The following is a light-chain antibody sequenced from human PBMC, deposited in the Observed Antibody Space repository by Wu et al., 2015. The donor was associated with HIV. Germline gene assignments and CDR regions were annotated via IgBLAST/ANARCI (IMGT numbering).Light chain of an antibody. CDR2: AAS. Sequence: EIVMTQSPATLSVSPGERATLSCRASQTISSNFLAWSQQKPGQAPRLLIYAASTRATGIPDRFSGSGSGTDFTLTISRLEPEDFAVYYCHQNSNSPLTFGGGPRWR. V-gene: IGKV3-20*01. CDR3: HQNSNSPLT. CDR1: QTISSNF. J-gene: IGKJ4*01.